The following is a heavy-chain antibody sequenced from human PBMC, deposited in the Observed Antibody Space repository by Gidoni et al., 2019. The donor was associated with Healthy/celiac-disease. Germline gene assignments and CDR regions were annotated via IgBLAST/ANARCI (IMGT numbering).Heavy chain of an antibody. J-gene: IGHJ5*02. D-gene: IGHD6-19*01. V-gene: IGHV3-7*01. CDR3: ARGAGYSSGWYWFDP. CDR2: IKQDGSEK. Sequence: EVQLVESGGGMVQPGGSLRLSWAASGFTFSSYWMRWVRQAPGKGLGWVANIKQDGSEKYYVDSVKGRFTISRDNAKNSLYLQMNSLRAEDTAVYYCARGAGYSSGWYWFDPWGQGTLVTVSS. CDR1: GFTFSSYW.